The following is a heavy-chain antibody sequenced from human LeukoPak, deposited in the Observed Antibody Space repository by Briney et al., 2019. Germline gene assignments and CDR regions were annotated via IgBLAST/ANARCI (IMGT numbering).Heavy chain of an antibody. V-gene: IGHV3-23*01. D-gene: IGHD4-17*01. CDR1: GFTFSSHA. Sequence: GGSLRLSCAASGFTFSSHAMSWVRQAPGKGLEWVSVMSISGDRILYADSVKGRFTVSRDNSKSTLYLQMNSLRAEDKAVYYCAKELRPNDYWGQGTLVTVSS. CDR2: MSISGDRI. CDR3: AKELRPNDY. J-gene: IGHJ4*02.